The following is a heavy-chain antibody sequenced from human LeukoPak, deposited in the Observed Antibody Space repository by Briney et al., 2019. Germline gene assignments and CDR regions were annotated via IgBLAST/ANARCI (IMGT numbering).Heavy chain of an antibody. Sequence: RGSLRLSCAASGFTFSSYAMSWVRQAPGKGLEWVSGISARDDATYYADSVKGRFSISRDISKNTLILQMNSLRVEDTAVYYCAKEIALVGVPVLDYWGLGALVTVSS. V-gene: IGHV3-23*01. J-gene: IGHJ4*02. CDR1: GFTFSSYA. D-gene: IGHD2-8*02. CDR3: AKEIALVGVPVLDY. CDR2: ISARDDAT.